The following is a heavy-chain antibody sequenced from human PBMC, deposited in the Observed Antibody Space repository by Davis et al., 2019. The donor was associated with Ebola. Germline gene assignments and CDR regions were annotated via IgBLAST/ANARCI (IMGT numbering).Heavy chain of an antibody. Sequence: GGSLRLSCAASGFTFSNYAMTWARQAPGKGLEWVSAATISGGGTYYADSVKGRFTISRDNSWNTLYLQMNSLRVEDSAVYYCAKGGSGWPSDYSYGLGVWGKGTTVTVSS. D-gene: IGHD6-19*01. J-gene: IGHJ6*04. CDR2: ATISGGGT. V-gene: IGHV3-23*01. CDR1: GFTFSNYA. CDR3: AKGGSGWPSDYSYGLGV.